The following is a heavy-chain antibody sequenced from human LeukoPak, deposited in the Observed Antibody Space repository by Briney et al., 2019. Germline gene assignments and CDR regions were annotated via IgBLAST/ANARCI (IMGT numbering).Heavy chain of an antibody. V-gene: IGHV1-46*01. Sequence: ASVKVSCKASGYTFTSYYMHWVRRAPGQGLEWMGIINPSGGSTSYAQKFQGRVTMTRDTSTSTVYMELSSLRSEDTALYYCAKGLTYYYVNDAFDIWGQGTMVTVSS. D-gene: IGHD3-10*02. CDR2: INPSGGST. CDR1: GYTFTSYY. CDR3: AKGLTYYYVNDAFDI. J-gene: IGHJ3*02.